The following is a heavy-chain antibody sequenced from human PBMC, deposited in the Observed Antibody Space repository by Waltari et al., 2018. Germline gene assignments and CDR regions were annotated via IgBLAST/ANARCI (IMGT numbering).Heavy chain of an antibody. J-gene: IGHJ4*02. CDR3: ARVAGIAVAGTDYY. D-gene: IGHD6-19*01. CDR2: MNPNRWNT. CDR1: GYTFTSYD. V-gene: IGHV1-8*02. Sequence: QVQLVQSGAEVKKPGASVKVSCKASGYTFTSYDINWVRQATGQGLEWMGRMNPNRWNTGYAQKFQCRVTRTRNTSISTAYMELSSLRSEDTAVYYCARVAGIAVAGTDYYWGQGTLVTVSS.